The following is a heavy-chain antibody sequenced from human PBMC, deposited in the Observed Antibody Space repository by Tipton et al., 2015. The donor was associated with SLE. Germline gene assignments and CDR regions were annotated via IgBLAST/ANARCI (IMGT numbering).Heavy chain of an antibody. V-gene: IGHV3-33*01. CDR2: IWYDGSNK. CDR3: ARGRGNWKGSRVYLDF. J-gene: IGHJ4*02. CDR1: GFTFSSYG. D-gene: IGHD1-1*01. Sequence: SLRLSCAASGFTFSSYGMHWVRQAPGKGLEWVAVIWYDGSNKYYADSVKGRFTISRDNSKNTLYLQMNSLRAEDTAVYYCARGRGNWKGSRVYLDFWGQASLVTVSS.